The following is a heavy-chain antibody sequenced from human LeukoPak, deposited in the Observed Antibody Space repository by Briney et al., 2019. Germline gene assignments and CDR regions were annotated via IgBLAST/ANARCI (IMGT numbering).Heavy chain of an antibody. J-gene: IGHJ6*02. V-gene: IGHV3-53*01. CDR3: ARSRRYGDYTLGYYYGMDV. CDR2: IYSGGST. D-gene: IGHD4-17*01. CDR1: GFTVSSNY. Sequence: GGSPRLSCAASGFTVSSNYMSWVRQAPGKGLEWVSVIYSGGSTYYADSVKGRFTISRDNSKNTLYLQMNSLRAEDTAVYYCARSRRYGDYTLGYYYGMDVWGQGTTVIVSS.